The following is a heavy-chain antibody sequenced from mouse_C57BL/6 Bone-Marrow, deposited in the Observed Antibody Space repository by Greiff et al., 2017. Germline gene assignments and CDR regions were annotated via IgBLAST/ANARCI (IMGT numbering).Heavy chain of an antibody. V-gene: IGHV14-4*01. CDR3: TTAYYSNYRGYYFDY. CDR1: GFNIKDDY. Sequence: VQLQQSGAELVRPGASVKLSCTASGFNIKDDYMHWVKQRPEQGLEWIGWIDPENGDTEYASKFQGKATITADTSSNTAYLQRSSLTSEDTAVYYCTTAYYSNYRGYYFDYWGQGTTLTVSS. CDR2: IDPENGDT. J-gene: IGHJ2*01. D-gene: IGHD2-5*01.